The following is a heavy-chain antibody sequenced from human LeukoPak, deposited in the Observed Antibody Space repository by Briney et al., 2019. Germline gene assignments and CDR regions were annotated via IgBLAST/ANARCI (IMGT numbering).Heavy chain of an antibody. CDR2: IKQDGSEK. CDR3: ARDRRSSY. CDR1: GFTLSNYP. Sequence: PGGSLRLSCAASGFTLSNYPMSWVRQAPGKGLEWVANIKQDGSEKYYVDSVKGRFTISRDNAKNSLYLQMNSLRAEDTAVYYCARDRRSSYWGQGTLVTVSS. V-gene: IGHV3-7*01. D-gene: IGHD3-3*01. J-gene: IGHJ4*02.